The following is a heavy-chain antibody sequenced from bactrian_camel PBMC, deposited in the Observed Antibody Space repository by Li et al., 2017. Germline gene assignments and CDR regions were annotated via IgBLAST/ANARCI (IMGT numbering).Heavy chain of an antibody. J-gene: IGHJ4*01. D-gene: IGHD7*01. Sequence: HVQLVESGGGLVQPGGSLTLSCATSNYKYNTASIAWFRQAPGKEREGVALIYSGDRSTYYLDSVKGRFTISLDAAANTLYLQMNNLQPEDTGIYYCAAQELATGAYCYVADYTHEFEYRGQGTQVTVS. CDR2: IYSGDRST. V-gene: IGHV3S1*01. CDR1: NYKYNTAS. CDR3: AAQELATGAYCYVADYTHEFEY.